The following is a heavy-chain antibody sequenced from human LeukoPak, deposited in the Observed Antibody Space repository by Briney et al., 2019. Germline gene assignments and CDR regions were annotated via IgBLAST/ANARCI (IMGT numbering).Heavy chain of an antibody. Sequence: GGSLRLSCEASGFTFSSYWMSWVRQAPGKGLEWVAVISYDGSNKYYADSVKGRFTISRDNSKNTLYLQMNSLRAEDTAVYYCASGSNYDGDRYFDYWGQGTLVTVSS. J-gene: IGHJ4*02. V-gene: IGHV3-30-3*01. CDR2: ISYDGSNK. CDR1: GFTFSSYW. CDR3: ASGSNYDGDRYFDY. D-gene: IGHD4-11*01.